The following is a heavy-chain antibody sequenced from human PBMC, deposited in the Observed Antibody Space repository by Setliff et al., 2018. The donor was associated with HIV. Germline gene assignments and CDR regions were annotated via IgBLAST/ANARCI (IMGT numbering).Heavy chain of an antibody. CDR3: ARVRYCSGGSCYGGDYWFDP. CDR2: IHPSGGST. CDR1: GYTFTSYY. V-gene: IGHV1-46*01. J-gene: IGHJ5*02. Sequence: ASVKVSCKASGYTFTSYYIHWVRQAPGQGLEWMGVIHPSGGSTSYAQNFQDRVTMTRDTSTSTVYMELSSLRSAETAVYYCARVRYCSGGSCYGGDYWFDPWGQGTLVTVSS. D-gene: IGHD2-15*01.